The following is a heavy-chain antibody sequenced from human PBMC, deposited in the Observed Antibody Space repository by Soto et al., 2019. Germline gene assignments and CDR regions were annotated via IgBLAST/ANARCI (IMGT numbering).Heavy chain of an antibody. V-gene: IGHV4-34*01. CDR1: NGRLDCYY. D-gene: IGHD3-16*01. Sequence: SGTLSLTSGVQNGRLDCYYWNWIRQPPGKGLEWIGEINHSGTTHFNPSLKSRVTMSVDTSKNQVSLTLNSVTAADTAVYFCAKGVVYTCDFCFYGGQGTSVTLSS. CDR3: AKGVVYTCDFCFY. CDR2: INHSGTT. J-gene: IGHJ1*01.